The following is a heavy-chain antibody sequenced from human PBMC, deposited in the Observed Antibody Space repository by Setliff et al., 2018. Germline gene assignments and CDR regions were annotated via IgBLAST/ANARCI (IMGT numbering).Heavy chain of an antibody. CDR2: VTIYNGNT. CDR1: GYTFNNYG. D-gene: IGHD3-10*01. J-gene: IGHJ4*02. Sequence: ASVKVSCKASGYTFNNYGVAWVRQAPGQGLEWMGWVTIYNGNTKYAQNLQGRLTLTTDRSTSTVYMELGSLTTDDTAVYYCARVESMVRGKNILRHFDYWGQGTQVTVSS. V-gene: IGHV1-18*01. CDR3: ARVESMVRGKNILRHFDY.